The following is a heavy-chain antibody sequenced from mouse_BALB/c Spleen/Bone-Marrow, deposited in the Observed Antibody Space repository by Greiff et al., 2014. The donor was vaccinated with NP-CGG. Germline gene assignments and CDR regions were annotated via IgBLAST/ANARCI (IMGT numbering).Heavy chain of an antibody. CDR3: ARSRATDY. CDR2: INPNNGNV. V-gene: IGHV1-26*01. Sequence: VQLQQSGPDLVKPGASVKMSCKASGYTFTDYYIKWVRQSHGKRLEWIGDINPNNGNVFYNEKFKGKASLTVDKSSTSAYMQLNSLTSEDSAVYYCARSRATDYWGQGTSVTVSS. J-gene: IGHJ4*01. CDR1: GYTFTDYY.